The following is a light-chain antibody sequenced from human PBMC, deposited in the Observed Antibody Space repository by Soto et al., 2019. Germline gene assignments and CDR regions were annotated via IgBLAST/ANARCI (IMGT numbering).Light chain of an antibody. CDR3: SSYTTTSTLL. Sequence: QSALTQPASVSGSLGQSITISCTGSNRDIGAYNLVSWYQQYPDTAPKLIIYEVRNRPSGVSYRFTGSRSGNTAYLTISALQADDESTFYCSSYTTTSTLLFGGGTKLTVL. CDR2: EVR. J-gene: IGLJ3*02. CDR1: NRDIGAYNL. V-gene: IGLV2-14*01.